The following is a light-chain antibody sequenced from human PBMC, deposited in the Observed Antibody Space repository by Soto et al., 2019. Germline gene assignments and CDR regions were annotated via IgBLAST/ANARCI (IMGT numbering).Light chain of an antibody. J-gene: IGKJ3*01. CDR2: YAS. Sequence: EMVMTQSPATLSLSPGERVTLSCRASESVHSNLAWYQQKPGQGPSLLIYYASTRVTGVPDRFSGSGSGTEFTLTISRLQSEDFGVYYCQHYSNWPPTFGPGTKVEIK. V-gene: IGKV3-15*01. CDR3: QHYSNWPPT. CDR1: ESVHSN.